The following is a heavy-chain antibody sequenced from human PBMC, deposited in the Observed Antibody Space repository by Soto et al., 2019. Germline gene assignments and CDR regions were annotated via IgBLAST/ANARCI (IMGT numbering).Heavy chain of an antibody. D-gene: IGHD3-10*01. CDR2: INHSGST. J-gene: IGHJ6*02. CDR1: GGSFSGYY. Sequence: SETLSLTCAVYGGSFSGYYWSWIRRPPGKGLEWIGEINHSGSTNYNPSLKSRVTISVDTSKNQFSLKLSSVTAADTAVYYCARGPDTYYYGSGSYYHYYYYGMDVWGQGTTVTVS. CDR3: ARGPDTYYYGSGSYYHYYYYGMDV. V-gene: IGHV4-34*01.